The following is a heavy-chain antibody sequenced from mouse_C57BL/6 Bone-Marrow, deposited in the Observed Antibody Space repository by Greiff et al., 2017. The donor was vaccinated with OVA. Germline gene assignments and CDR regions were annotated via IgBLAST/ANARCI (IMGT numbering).Heavy chain of an antibody. J-gene: IGHJ2*01. D-gene: IGHD4-1*01. CDR1: GFTFSSYA. CDR3: TREGNWDYFDY. CDR2: ISSGGDYI. Sequence: EVKLEESGEGLVKPGGSLKLSCAASGFTFSSYAMSWVRQTPEKRLEWVAYISSGGDYIYYADTVKGRFTISRDNARNTLYLQMSSLKSEDTAMYYCTREGNWDYFDYWGQGTTLTVSS. V-gene: IGHV5-9-1*02.